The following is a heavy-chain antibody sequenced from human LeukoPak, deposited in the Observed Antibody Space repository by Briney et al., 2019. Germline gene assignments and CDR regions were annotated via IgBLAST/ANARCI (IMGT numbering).Heavy chain of an antibody. V-gene: IGHV3-30-3*01. CDR2: ISYDGSNK. D-gene: IGHD5-18*01. CDR1: GFTFSSYA. CDR3: ARDFGGYNYGFDY. J-gene: IGHJ4*02. Sequence: GGSLRLSCAASGFTFSSYAMHWVRQAPGKGLEWVAVISYDGSNKYYADSVKGRFTISRDNSKNTLYLQMNSLRAEDTAVYYCARDFGGYNYGFDYWGQGTLVTVSS.